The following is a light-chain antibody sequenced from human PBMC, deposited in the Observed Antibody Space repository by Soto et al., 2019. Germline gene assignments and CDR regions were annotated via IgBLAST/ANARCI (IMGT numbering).Light chain of an antibody. CDR1: SSNIGSNY. J-gene: IGLJ1*01. CDR3: AAWDDSLSGPV. CDR2: RNN. V-gene: IGLV1-47*01. Sequence: QSVLTQPPSASGTPGQRVTISCSGSSSNIGSNYVSWYQQLPGTAPKLLIYRNNQRPSGVPDRFSGAKSGTSASLAISGLRPEDEADYYCAAWDDSLSGPVFGTGTKVTVL.